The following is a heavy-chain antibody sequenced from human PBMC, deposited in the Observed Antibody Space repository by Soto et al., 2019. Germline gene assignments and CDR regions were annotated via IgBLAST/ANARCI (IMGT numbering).Heavy chain of an antibody. D-gene: IGHD5-12*01. V-gene: IGHV4-34*01. CDR3: ARWLRPYYFDY. J-gene: IGHJ4*02. CDR2: INHSGST. CDR1: GGSFSGYY. Sequence: SETLSLTCAVYGGSFSGYYWSWIRQPPGKGLEWIGEINHSGSTNYNPSLKSRVTISVDTSKNQFPLKLSSVTAADTAVYYCARWLRPYYFDYWGQGTLVTVSS.